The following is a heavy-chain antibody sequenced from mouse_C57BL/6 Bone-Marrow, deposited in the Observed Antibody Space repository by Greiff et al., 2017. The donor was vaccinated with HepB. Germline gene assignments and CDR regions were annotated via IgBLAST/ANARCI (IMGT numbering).Heavy chain of an antibody. CDR3: ASYGSSYVTHWYFDV. D-gene: IGHD1-1*01. Sequence: VQLQQSGAELARPGASVKLSCKASGYTFTSYGISWVKQRTGQGLEWIGEIYPRSGNTYYNEKFKGKATLTADKSSSTAYMELRSLTSEDSAVYFCASYGSSYVTHWYFDVWGTGTTVTVSS. CDR2: IYPRSGNT. V-gene: IGHV1-81*01. CDR1: GYTFTSYG. J-gene: IGHJ1*03.